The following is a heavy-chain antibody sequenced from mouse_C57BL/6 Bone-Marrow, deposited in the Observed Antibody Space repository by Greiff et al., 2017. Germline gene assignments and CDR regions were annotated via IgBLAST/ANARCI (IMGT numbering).Heavy chain of an antibody. V-gene: IGHV14-4*01. CDR1: GFNIKDDY. J-gene: IGHJ4*01. D-gene: IGHD1-1*01. CDR3: TTDGKYAMDY. CDR2: IDPENGDT. Sequence: VQLQQSGAELVRPGASVKLSCTASGFNIKDDYMHWVKQSPEQGLEWIGWIDPENGDTEYASKFQGKATITTDTSSNTAYLQLSSLTSEDTAVYYCTTDGKYAMDYWGQGTSVTVSS.